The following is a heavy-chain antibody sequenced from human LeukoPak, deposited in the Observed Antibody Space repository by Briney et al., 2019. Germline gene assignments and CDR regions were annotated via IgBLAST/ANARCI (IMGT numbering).Heavy chain of an antibody. Sequence: PSETLSLTCTISGVSVSDYYWSWIRQSPGKGLEWIGYIYHTGSTSYSPSLKSRVTISADTSQNQFSLKLSSVTAADTAVYYCASRKLGNDYWGQGTLVTVSS. CDR1: GVSVSDYY. V-gene: IGHV4-59*02. CDR2: IYHTGST. CDR3: ASRKLGNDY. D-gene: IGHD7-27*01. J-gene: IGHJ4*02.